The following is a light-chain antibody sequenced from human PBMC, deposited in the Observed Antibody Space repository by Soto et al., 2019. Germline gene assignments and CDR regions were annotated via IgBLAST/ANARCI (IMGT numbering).Light chain of an antibody. Sequence: DIQMTQSPSSLSAYVGDRVTITCRASQSISSYLNWYQQKPGKAPNVMINVASTLRSGVPSRFSGSGSGTDFNLTINSLQPEDFATYFCQQSFTTPLTFGGGTKVDI. J-gene: IGKJ4*01. CDR2: VAS. CDR1: QSISSY. V-gene: IGKV1-39*01. CDR3: QQSFTTPLT.